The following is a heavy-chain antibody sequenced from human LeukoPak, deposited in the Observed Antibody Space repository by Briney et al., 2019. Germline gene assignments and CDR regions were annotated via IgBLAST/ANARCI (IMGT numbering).Heavy chain of an antibody. Sequence: SETLSLTCAVYGGSFSGYYWSWIRQPPGNGLEWIGEINHSGSTNYNPSLKSRVTISVDTSKNQFSLKLSSVTAADTAVYYCARLIAVAAHNWFDPWGQGTLVTVSS. CDR1: GGSFSGYY. J-gene: IGHJ5*02. V-gene: IGHV4-34*01. D-gene: IGHD6-19*01. CDR3: ARLIAVAAHNWFDP. CDR2: INHSGST.